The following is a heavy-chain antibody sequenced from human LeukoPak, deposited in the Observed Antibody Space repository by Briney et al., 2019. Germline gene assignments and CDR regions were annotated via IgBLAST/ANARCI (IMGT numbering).Heavy chain of an antibody. Sequence: GGSLRLSCAASGFTFSSYGMHWVRQAPGKGLEWVAFIRYDGSNEKYADSVKGRFTISRDNPKNTLYVQMNSLSAEDTALYYCAKGTAGIGVAGTFGYLDYWGQGTLVAVSS. V-gene: IGHV3-30*02. CDR2: IRYDGSNE. CDR1: GFTFSSYG. J-gene: IGHJ4*02. CDR3: AKGTAGIGVAGTFGYLDY. D-gene: IGHD6-19*01.